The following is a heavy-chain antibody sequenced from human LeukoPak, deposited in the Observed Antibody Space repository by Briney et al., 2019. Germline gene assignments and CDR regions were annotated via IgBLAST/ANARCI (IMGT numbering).Heavy chain of an antibody. Sequence: ASVKVSCEASGYSFTGYYMHWVRQAPGQGLEWMGWINQNSGGTNYAQNFRGRVTMTRDTSISTAYMELSRLRSDDTAVYYCARGYCSAGVCYEFDQWGQGALVTVAS. J-gene: IGHJ4*02. CDR3: ARGYCSAGVCYEFDQ. CDR2: INQNSGGT. D-gene: IGHD2-15*01. CDR1: GYSFTGYY. V-gene: IGHV1-2*02.